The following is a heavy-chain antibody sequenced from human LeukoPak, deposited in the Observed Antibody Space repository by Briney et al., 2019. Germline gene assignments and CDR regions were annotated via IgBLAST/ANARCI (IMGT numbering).Heavy chain of an antibody. CDR1: GYTFTGYY. J-gene: IGHJ5*02. CDR2: INPNSGGT. CDR3: ARATRYCSITSCYTWFDP. D-gene: IGHD2-2*02. Sequence: GASVTVSCKASGYTFTGYYMHWVRQAPGQGVEGMGWINPNSGGTNYAQKFQGRVTMTRDTSISTAYMELSRLRSDDTAVYYCARATRYCSITSCYTWFDPWGQGTLVTVSS. V-gene: IGHV1-2*02.